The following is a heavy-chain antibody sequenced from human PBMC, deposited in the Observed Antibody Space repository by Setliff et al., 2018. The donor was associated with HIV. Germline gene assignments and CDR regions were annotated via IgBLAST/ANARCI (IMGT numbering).Heavy chain of an antibody. V-gene: IGHV4-34*01. D-gene: IGHD3-22*01. CDR3: ARLTTTYYYDSSAYYHPV. J-gene: IGHJ4*02. Sequence: TLSLTCAVYGGSFSGYYWSWIRQPPGKGLEWIVEINHSGSTNYNPSLKSRVTISVDTSKNQFSLKLSSVTAADTAVFYCARLTTTYYYDSSAYYHPVWGQGTLVTVSS. CDR1: GGSFSGYY. CDR2: INHSGST.